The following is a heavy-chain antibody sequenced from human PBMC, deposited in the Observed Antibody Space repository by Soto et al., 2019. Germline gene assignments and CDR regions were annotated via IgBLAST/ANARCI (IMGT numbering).Heavy chain of an antibody. Sequence: QVQLLQSGAEVKKPGASVKVSCKASGYTFTNYGITWVRQAPGQGLEWMGWIGAYNGNTHYTKRLQGRVTMTTDTSTSTAYMELGGLGSDDSAVYYWATLRQLGGYFYYYMDVWGKGTTVTVSS. D-gene: IGHD6-6*01. J-gene: IGHJ6*03. CDR3: ATLRQLGGYFYYYMDV. CDR1: GYTFTNYG. CDR2: IGAYNGNT. V-gene: IGHV1-18*01.